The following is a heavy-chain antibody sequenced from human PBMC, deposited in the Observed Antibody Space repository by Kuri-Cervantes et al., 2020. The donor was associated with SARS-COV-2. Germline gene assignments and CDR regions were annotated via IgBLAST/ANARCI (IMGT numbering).Heavy chain of an antibody. V-gene: IGHV4-59*12. Sequence: SETLSLTCTVSGGSISSYYWSWIRQPPGKGLEWIGYIYYSGSTNYNPSLKSRVTVSVDTSKNQFSLKLSSVTAADTAVYYCARVGYYGSGWRMNYYYFGMDVWGQGTTVTVSS. CDR3: ARVGYYGSGWRMNYYYFGMDV. D-gene: IGHD3-10*01. J-gene: IGHJ6*02. CDR2: IYYSGST. CDR1: GGSISSYY.